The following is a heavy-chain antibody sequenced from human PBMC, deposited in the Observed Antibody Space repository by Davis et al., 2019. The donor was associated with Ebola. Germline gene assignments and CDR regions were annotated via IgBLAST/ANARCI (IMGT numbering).Heavy chain of an antibody. V-gene: IGHV1-3*01. CDR3: AAIPGQWIPFVH. J-gene: IGHJ4*02. D-gene: IGHD5-18*01. CDR2: INAGNGNT. CDR1: GYTFTNYA. Sequence: ASVTVSCQASGYTFTNYAMHWVRQAPGQRLEWMGWINAGNGNTKYSQKFQGRVTITRDTSASTAYMELSSLRSEDTAVYYCAAIPGQWIPFVHWGQGTLVTVSS.